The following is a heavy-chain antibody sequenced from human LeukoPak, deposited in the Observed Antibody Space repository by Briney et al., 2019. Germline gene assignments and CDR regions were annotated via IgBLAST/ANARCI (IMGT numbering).Heavy chain of an antibody. CDR3: ARMVVTAAKGNYFDY. CDR1: GFSLITSGMC. Sequence: SGPTLVNPTQTLILTCTFSGFSLITSGMCVSWIRQPPGKALEWLARIDWDDDKHFSTSLKARLTISKDTSKNQAVLSMTNMDPVDTATYYCARMVVTAAKGNYFDYWGQGTLVTVSS. D-gene: IGHD2-2*01. J-gene: IGHJ4*02. V-gene: IGHV2-70*11. CDR2: IDWDDDK.